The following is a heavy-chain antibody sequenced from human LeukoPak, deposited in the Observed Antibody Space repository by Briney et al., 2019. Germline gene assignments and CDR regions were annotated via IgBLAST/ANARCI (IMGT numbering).Heavy chain of an antibody. Sequence: PSETLSLTCTVSGGSISSYYWSWIRQPPGKVLEWIGYIYYSGSTNYNPSLKSRVTISVDTSKNQFSLKLSSVNAADTAVYYCARERIAVAGTVRSSYYYYYMDVWGKGTTVTVSS. CDR1: GGSISSYY. V-gene: IGHV4-59*01. CDR2: IYYSGST. J-gene: IGHJ6*03. D-gene: IGHD6-19*01. CDR3: ARERIAVAGTVRSSYYYYYMDV.